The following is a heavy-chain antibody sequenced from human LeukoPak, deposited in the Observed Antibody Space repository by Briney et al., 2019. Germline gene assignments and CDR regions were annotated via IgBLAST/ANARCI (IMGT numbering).Heavy chain of an antibody. D-gene: IGHD2-2*01. CDR3: ARGPSSQFRTDY. J-gene: IGHJ4*02. CDR1: GFTFSSYS. V-gene: IGHV3-74*01. Sequence: GGSLRLSCAASGFTFSSYSMNWVRQAPGKGLVWVSRINSDGSSISYADSVKGRFTISRDNAKNTLYLQMNGLRAEDTAVYYCARGPSSQFRTDYWGQGTLVTVSS. CDR2: INSDGSSI.